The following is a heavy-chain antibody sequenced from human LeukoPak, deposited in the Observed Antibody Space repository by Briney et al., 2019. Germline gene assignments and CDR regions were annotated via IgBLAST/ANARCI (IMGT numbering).Heavy chain of an antibody. CDR2: IYYSGST. CDR1: GGSISSYY. CDR3: ARGGVRYYFDY. D-gene: IGHD2-8*01. J-gene: IGHJ4*02. Sequence: SETLSLTCTVSGGSISSYYWSWIRQPRGKGLEWIGYIYYSGSTNYNPSLKSRVTISVDTSKNQFSLKLSSVTAADTAVYYCARGGVRYYFDYWGQGTLVTVSS. V-gene: IGHV4-59*01.